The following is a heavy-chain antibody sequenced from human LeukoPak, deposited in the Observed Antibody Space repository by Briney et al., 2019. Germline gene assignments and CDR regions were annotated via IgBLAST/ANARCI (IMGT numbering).Heavy chain of an antibody. J-gene: IGHJ3*02. CDR2: ISSSSRTI. D-gene: IGHD2-15*01. CDR1: GFTYSDYS. V-gene: IGHV3-48*01. CDR3: ARDYVVVNAPDGFDI. Sequence: PRGSLRLSCAASGFTYSDYSMNWVRQAPGKGLEWVSYISSSSRTIYYTDSVKGRFTISRDNAKNSLYLQMNSLRAEDTAVYYCARDYVVVNAPDGFDIWGQGTMVTVSS.